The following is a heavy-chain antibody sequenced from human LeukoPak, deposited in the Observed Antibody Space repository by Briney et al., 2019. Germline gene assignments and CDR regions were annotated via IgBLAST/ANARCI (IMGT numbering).Heavy chain of an antibody. Sequence: GGSLRLSCAASGFTFSSYNMNWVRQAPGKGLEWVAVISYDGSNKYYAESVKGRFTISRDNSKNTLYLQMNSLRAEDTAVYYCAKDMTQFWSGPDYWGQGTLVTVSS. V-gene: IGHV3-30*18. CDR2: ISYDGSNK. CDR1: GFTFSSYN. D-gene: IGHD3-3*01. J-gene: IGHJ4*02. CDR3: AKDMTQFWSGPDY.